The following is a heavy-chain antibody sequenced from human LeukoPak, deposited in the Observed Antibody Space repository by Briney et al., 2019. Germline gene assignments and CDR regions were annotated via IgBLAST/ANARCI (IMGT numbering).Heavy chain of an antibody. Sequence: PGGSLRLSCAASGFTFSSYSMNWVRQAPGKGLEWVSSISSSSSYIYYADSVKGRFTISRDNAKYSLYLQMNSLRAEDTAVYYCASDSASLWFGELSGWFAPWGQGTLVTVSS. V-gene: IGHV3-21*01. CDR1: GFTFSSYS. CDR2: ISSSSSYI. D-gene: IGHD3-10*01. J-gene: IGHJ5*02. CDR3: ASDSASLWFGELSGWFAP.